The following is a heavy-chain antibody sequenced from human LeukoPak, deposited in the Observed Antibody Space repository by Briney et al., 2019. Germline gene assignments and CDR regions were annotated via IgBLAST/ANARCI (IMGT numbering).Heavy chain of an antibody. J-gene: IGHJ3*02. CDR1: GFTFSSYW. CDR2: LNSDGSST. D-gene: IGHD3-16*02. V-gene: IGHV3-74*01. Sequence: GGSLRLSCAASGFTFSSYWMHWVRQAPGKGLVWVSRLNSDGSSTSYADSVKGRFTISRDNAKNTLYLQMNSLRAEDTAVYYCARDSRDYDYVWGSHRQANDGFDIWGQGTMVTVSS. CDR3: ARDSRDYDYVWGSHRQANDGFDI.